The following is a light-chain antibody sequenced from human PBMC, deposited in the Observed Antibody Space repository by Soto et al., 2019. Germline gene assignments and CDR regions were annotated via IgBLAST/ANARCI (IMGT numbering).Light chain of an antibody. V-gene: IGKV1-39*01. CDR3: QQSYSTQFT. J-gene: IGKJ3*01. CDR1: QSISSY. CDR2: AAS. Sequence: GDRVTITCRASQSISSYLNWYQQKPGKAPKLLIYAASSLQSGVPSRFSGSGSGTDFTLTISSLQPEDFATYYCQQSYSTQFTFGLVTKVDI.